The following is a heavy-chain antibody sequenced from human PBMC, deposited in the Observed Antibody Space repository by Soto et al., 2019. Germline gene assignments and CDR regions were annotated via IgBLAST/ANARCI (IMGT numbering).Heavy chain of an antibody. CDR2: IYYSGST. J-gene: IGHJ5*02. Sequence: SETLSLTCTVSGGSISSYYWSWIRQPPGKGLEWIGYIYYSGSTNYNPSLKSRVTISVDTSKNQFSLKLSSVTAADTAVYYCARHPGMVRANWFDPWGQGTLVTVSS. CDR3: ARHPGMVRANWFDP. CDR1: GGSISSYY. D-gene: IGHD3-10*01. V-gene: IGHV4-59*08.